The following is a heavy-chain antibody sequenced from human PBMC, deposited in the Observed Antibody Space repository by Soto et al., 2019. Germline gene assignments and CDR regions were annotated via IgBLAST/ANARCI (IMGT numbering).Heavy chain of an antibody. D-gene: IGHD3-16*01. CDR2: IYYSGST. J-gene: IGHJ4*02. CDR1: GGSISSGGYY. V-gene: IGHV4-31*03. CDR3: ARGRLCLLVY. Sequence: SETLSLTCTVSGGSISSGGYYWSWIRQHPGKGLEWIGYIYYSGSTYYNPSLKSRVTISVDTSKNQFSLKLSSVTAADTAVYYCARGRLCLLVYWGQGTLVTVSS.